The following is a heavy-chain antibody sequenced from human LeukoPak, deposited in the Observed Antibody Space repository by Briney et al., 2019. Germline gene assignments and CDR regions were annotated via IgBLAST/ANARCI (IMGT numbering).Heavy chain of an antibody. J-gene: IGHJ4*02. CDR2: ISGSGGSI. V-gene: IGHV3-23*01. Sequence: GGSLRLSCAASGFIFSSYAMNWVRQAPGKGLEWVSVISGSGGSIYYADSVKGRFTISKDNSKNTLYLQMNSLRAEDTAVYYCAKSGGTGDYYYIDYWGQGTLVTASA. CDR1: GFIFSSYA. CDR3: AKSGGTGDYYYIDY. D-gene: IGHD3-10*01.